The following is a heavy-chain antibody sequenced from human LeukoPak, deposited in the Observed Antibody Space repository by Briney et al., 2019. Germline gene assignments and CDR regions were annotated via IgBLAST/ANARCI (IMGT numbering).Heavy chain of an antibody. CDR2: ISAYNGNT. Sequence: ASVKVSCKASGYTFTSYGISWVRQAPGEGLEWMGWISAYNGNTNYAQKLQGRVTMTTDTSTSTAYMELRSLRSDDTAVYYCARVKRITMVRGVISGMDVWGKGTTVTVSS. CDR1: GYTFTSYG. D-gene: IGHD3-10*01. CDR3: ARVKRITMVRGVISGMDV. V-gene: IGHV1-18*04. J-gene: IGHJ6*04.